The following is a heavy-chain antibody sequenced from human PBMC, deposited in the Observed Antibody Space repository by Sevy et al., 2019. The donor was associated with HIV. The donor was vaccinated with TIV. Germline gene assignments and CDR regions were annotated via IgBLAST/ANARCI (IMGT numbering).Heavy chain of an antibody. D-gene: IGHD1-1*01. CDR2: ISFDATNK. V-gene: IGHV3-30-3*01. CDR1: GFTFNRYS. J-gene: IGHJ1*01. Sequence: GGSLRLSCAASGFTFNRYSMHWVRQAPGKGLEWVATISFDATNKNYPDSVKGRFTIFRDNFQNSLFLQMDSLRAEDTAVYYCALERLSSDVAEYFQNWGQGTLVTVSS. CDR3: ALERLSSDVAEYFQN.